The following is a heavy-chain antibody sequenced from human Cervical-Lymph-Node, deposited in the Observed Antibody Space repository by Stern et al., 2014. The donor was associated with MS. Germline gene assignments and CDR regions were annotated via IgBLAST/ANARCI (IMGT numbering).Heavy chain of an antibody. Sequence: QLVQSGAEVKKPGTSVSVSCKASGYTFTAYYLHWVRQAPGHGLEWRGWINPNNGDTKYAQNFQGWVTMTRDTSISTAYMDLSSLTSDDTAIYYCARDLGTVTTPGDYWGQGTLVTVSS. CDR2: INPNNGDT. D-gene: IGHD4-17*01. J-gene: IGHJ4*02. CDR1: GYTFTAYY. CDR3: ARDLGTVTTPGDY. V-gene: IGHV1-2*04.